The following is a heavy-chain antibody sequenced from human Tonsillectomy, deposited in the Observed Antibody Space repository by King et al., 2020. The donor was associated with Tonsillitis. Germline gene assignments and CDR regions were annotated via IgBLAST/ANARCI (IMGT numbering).Heavy chain of an antibody. CDR2: IKDKTDGGTT. D-gene: IGHD2-2*01. V-gene: IGHV3-15*01. CDR3: TTRYCSSTRCYEAYFDY. CDR1: GFTFSDAW. Sequence: DVQLVESGGGLVKPGGSLRLSCAASGFTFSDAWMSWVRQAPGKGLEWGGRIKDKTDGGTTDYAAPVKGRFTISRDDSKNMLYLQMNSLKTEDTAVYYCTTRYCSSTRCYEAYFDYWGQGTLVTVSS. J-gene: IGHJ4*02.